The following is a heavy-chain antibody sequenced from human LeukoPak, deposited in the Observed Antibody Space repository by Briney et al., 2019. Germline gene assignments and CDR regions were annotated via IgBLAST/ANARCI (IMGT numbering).Heavy chain of an antibody. V-gene: IGHV1-46*01. D-gene: IGHD3-9*01. Sequence: ASVKVSCKASGYTFTIYYLHWVRQAPGQGLQWMGIINPSGGSTKNAQEFQGRVTMTWDTSTSTVYVELSSLRFDDTAVYYCARELTGGYFDYWGQGTLVTVSS. CDR1: GYTFTIYY. CDR2: INPSGGST. J-gene: IGHJ4*02. CDR3: ARELTGGYFDY.